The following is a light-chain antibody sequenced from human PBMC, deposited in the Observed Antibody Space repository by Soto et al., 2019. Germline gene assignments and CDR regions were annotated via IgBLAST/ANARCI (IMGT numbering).Light chain of an antibody. Sequence: DIQMTQSPSTLSASVGDKVTITCRASQSISTWLAGYQQKPGTAPKLLIYKASTLESGVPSRFSGSRSGTEFTLTVSSLQPDDFATYYCQQYNDSFPYTFGQGTKVDIK. CDR1: QSISTW. CDR2: KAS. J-gene: IGKJ2*01. V-gene: IGKV1-5*03. CDR3: QQYNDSFPYT.